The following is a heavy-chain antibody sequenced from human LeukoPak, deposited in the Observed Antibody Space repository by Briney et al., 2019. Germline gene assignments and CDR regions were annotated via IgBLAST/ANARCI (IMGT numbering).Heavy chain of an antibody. CDR3: ARARSGWPHDAFDI. Sequence: GASVKVSCKASGYTFTSYAMNWVRQAPGQGLEWMGWINTNTGNPTYAQGFTGRFVFSLDTSVSTAYLQISSPKAEDTAVYYCARARSGWPHDAFDIWGQGTMVTVSS. CDR2: INTNTGNP. CDR1: GYTFTSYA. D-gene: IGHD6-19*01. V-gene: IGHV7-4-1*02. J-gene: IGHJ3*02.